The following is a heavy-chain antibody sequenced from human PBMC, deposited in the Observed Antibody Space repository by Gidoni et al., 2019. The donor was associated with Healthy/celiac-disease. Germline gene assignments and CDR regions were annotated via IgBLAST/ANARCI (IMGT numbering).Heavy chain of an antibody. J-gene: IGHJ4*02. V-gene: IGHV3-11*01. D-gene: IGHD3-22*01. CDR2: SSSSGSTI. Sequence: QVQLVESGGGLVKPGGSLRLSCAASGLTFSDDYMSWIRQAPGKGLEWVSNSSSSGSTIYYADSVKGRFTISRDNAKNSLYLQMNSLRAEDTAVYYCARERYYYDSSGSPSDYWGQGTLVTVSS. CDR3: ARERYYYDSSGSPSDY. CDR1: GLTFSDDY.